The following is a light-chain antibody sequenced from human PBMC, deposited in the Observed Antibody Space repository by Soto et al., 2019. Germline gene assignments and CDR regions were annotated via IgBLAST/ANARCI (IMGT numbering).Light chain of an antibody. CDR3: QQYSVYWT. Sequence: DIQKTQSPSSLSASVGDRVTIICRASQSVSTRLAWYQQKPGKASKVLIYDASSWAGGVPSRFTGSGSGTEFTLTINSLQPDDFATYYCQQYSVYWTFGQGTKVDIK. CDR2: DAS. J-gene: IGKJ1*01. V-gene: IGKV1-5*02. CDR1: QSVSTR.